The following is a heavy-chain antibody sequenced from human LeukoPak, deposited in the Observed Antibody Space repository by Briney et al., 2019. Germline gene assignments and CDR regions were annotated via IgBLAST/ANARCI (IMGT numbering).Heavy chain of an antibody. CDR3: ARRPVGNSDAFDI. Sequence: SETLSLTCTVSGGSISSSSYYWGWIRQPPGKGLEWIGSIYYSGSTYYNPSLKSRVTTSVDTSRNQFSLKLSSVTAADTAVYYCARRPVGNSDAFDIWGQGTMATVSS. CDR2: IYYSGST. V-gene: IGHV4-39*01. CDR1: GGSISSSSYY. D-gene: IGHD4-23*01. J-gene: IGHJ3*02.